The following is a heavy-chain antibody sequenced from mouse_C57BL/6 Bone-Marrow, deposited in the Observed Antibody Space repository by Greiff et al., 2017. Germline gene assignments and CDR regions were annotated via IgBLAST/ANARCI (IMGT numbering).Heavy chain of an antibody. CDR2: IDPSDSYT. CDR1: GYTFTSYW. D-gene: IGHD1-1*01. CDR3: ARSGPLYYGSSYWYFDV. J-gene: IGHJ1*03. V-gene: IGHV1-59*01. Sequence: QVQLQQPGAELVRPGPSVKLSCKASGYTFTSYWMHWVKQRPGQGLEWIGVIDPSDSYTNYNQKFKGKATLTVDTSSSTAYMQLSSLTSEDSAVYYFARSGPLYYGSSYWYFDVWGTGTTVTVSS.